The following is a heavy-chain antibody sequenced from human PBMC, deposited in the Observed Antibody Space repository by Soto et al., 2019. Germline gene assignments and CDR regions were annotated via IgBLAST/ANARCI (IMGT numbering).Heavy chain of an antibody. CDR1: GFTFSSYG. CDR3: AKEDCSSTSCYGVDTAMVNNFDY. V-gene: IGHV3-30*18. J-gene: IGHJ4*02. D-gene: IGHD2-2*01. Sequence: PGGSLRLSCAASGFTFSSYGMHWVRQAPGKGLEWVAVISHDGSNKYYADSVKGRFTISRDNSKNTLYLQMNSLRAEDTAVYYCAKEDCSSTSCYGVDTAMVNNFDYWGQGTLVTVSS. CDR2: ISHDGSNK.